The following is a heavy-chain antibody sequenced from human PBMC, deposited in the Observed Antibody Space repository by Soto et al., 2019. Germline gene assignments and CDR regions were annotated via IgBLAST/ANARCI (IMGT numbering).Heavy chain of an antibody. CDR2: IWYDGSNK. J-gene: IGHJ6*02. Sequence: ESGGGVVQPGRSLRLSCAASGFTFSSYGMHWVRQAPGKGLEWVAVIWYDGSNKYYADSVKGRFTISRDNSKNTLYLQMNSLRAEDTAVYYCARARIAVAGTYYYGMDVWGQGTTVTVSS. V-gene: IGHV3-33*01. CDR1: GFTFSSYG. CDR3: ARARIAVAGTYYYGMDV. D-gene: IGHD6-19*01.